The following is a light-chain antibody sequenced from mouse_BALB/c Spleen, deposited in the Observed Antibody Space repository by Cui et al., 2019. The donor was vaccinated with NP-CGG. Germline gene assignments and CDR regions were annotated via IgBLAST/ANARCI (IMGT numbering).Light chain of an antibody. CDR2: GTT. CDR1: PGAVTTSNY. CDR3: ALWYRKPWV. Sequence: QAVVPQESALTTSPGETVTLTCRSSPGAVTTSNYANWFQEKPNHLFTGLICGTTNRAPGIPVRVSGSLSGDKGALTPTGAQSEDEGIYFCALWYRKPWVFGGGTKLTVL. V-gene: IGLV1*01. J-gene: IGLJ1*01.